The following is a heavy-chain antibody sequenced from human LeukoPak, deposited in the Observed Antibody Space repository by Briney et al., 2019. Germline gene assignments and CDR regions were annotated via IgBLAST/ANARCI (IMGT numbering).Heavy chain of an antibody. D-gene: IGHD4-17*01. CDR2: INHSGST. CDR3: ARRNDYGDYEPSDY. CDR1: GGSFSGYY. V-gene: IGHV4-34*01. Sequence: SSETLSLTCAVYGGSFSGYYWSWIRQPPGKGLEWIGEINHSGSTNYNPSLKSRVTISVDTSKNQFSLKLSSVTAADTAVYYCARRNDYGDYEPSDYWGQGTLVTVSS. J-gene: IGHJ4*02.